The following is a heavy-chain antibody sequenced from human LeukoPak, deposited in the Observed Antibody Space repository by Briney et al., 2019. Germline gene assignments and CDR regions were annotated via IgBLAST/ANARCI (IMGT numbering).Heavy chain of an antibody. CDR2: IKQDGSEK. CDR1: GFTFSSYW. CDR3: ARDRITMVRGVNPPDYYYYGMDV. J-gene: IGHJ6*02. D-gene: IGHD3-10*01. V-gene: IGHV3-7*01. Sequence: GGSLRLSCAASGFTFSSYWMSWVRQAPGKGLEWVANIKQDGSEKYYVDSVKGRFTISRDNAKNSLYLQMNSLRAEDTAVYYCARDRITMVRGVNPPDYYYYGMDVWGQGTTVIVSS.